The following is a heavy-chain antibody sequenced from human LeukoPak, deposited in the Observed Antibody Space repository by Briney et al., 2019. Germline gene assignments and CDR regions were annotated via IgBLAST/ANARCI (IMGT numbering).Heavy chain of an antibody. CDR2: ISYDGSNK. D-gene: IGHD6-19*01. J-gene: IGHJ4*02. CDR1: GVTFSSYA. Sequence: PGRSLRLSCAASGVTFSSYAMHWVRQAPGKGLEWVAVISYDGSNKYYADSVKGRFTISRDNSKNTLYLQMNSLRAEDTAVYYCARDPYSSGWYLFDYWGQGTLVTVSS. CDR3: ARDPYSSGWYLFDY. V-gene: IGHV3-30*04.